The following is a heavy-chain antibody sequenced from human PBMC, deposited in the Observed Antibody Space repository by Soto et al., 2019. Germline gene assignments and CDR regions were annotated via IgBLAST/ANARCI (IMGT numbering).Heavy chain of an antibody. D-gene: IGHD5-18*01. CDR1: GGSISRYY. J-gene: IGHJ4*02. CDR3: ARDHPHSYGIYYFDY. V-gene: IGHV4-59*01. CDR2: LYNTGST. Sequence: SETLSLTCTVSGGSISRYYWSWIRQPPGKGLEWIGYLYNTGSTIYNPSLKSRVTISVDTSKNQFSLKLNSLTAADTAVYYCARDHPHSYGIYYFDYWGQGTLVTVSS.